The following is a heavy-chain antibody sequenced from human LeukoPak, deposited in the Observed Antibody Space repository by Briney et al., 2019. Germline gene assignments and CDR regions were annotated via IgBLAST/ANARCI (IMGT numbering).Heavy chain of an antibody. D-gene: IGHD2-21*01. J-gene: IGHJ3*02. CDR2: VYLADSST. Sequence: GESLKISCQASGPKFSNYWIGWVRQMPGKGLEWMGLVYLADSSTTYSPSFQGHVTLSADTSIATAYLEWSSLKASDSAMYFCATLFSRGLHIWGQGTMVAVSS. CDR1: GPKFSNYW. V-gene: IGHV5-51*01. CDR3: ATLFSRGLHI.